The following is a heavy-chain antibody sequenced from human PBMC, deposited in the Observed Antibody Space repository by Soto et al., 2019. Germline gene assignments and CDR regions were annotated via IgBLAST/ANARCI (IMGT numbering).Heavy chain of an antibody. CDR2: INPNSGGT. CDR1: GYTFTVYY. D-gene: IGHD6-13*01. CDR3: AREPEGSSWGTGWEYYFDY. Sequence: ASVKVSCKASGYTFTVYYRHWVRQAPGQGLEWMGWINPNSGGTNYAQKFQGWVTMTRDTSISTAYMELSRLRSDDTAVYYCAREPEGSSWGTGWEYYFDYWGQGTLVTVS. V-gene: IGHV1-2*04. J-gene: IGHJ4*02.